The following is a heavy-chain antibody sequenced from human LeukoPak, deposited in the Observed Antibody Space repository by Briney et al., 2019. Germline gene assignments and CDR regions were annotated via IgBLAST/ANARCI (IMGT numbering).Heavy chain of an antibody. Sequence: SETLSLTCTVSGGSISSGNCYWGWIRQPPGKGLEWIGSIYYSGNTFYNPSLKSRVTISVDTSKNQFSLKLSSVTAADTAVYYCARGTKQQLAPWGQGTLVTVSS. J-gene: IGHJ5*02. V-gene: IGHV4-39*07. CDR1: GGSISSGNCY. CDR2: IYYSGNT. CDR3: ARGTKQQLAP. D-gene: IGHD6-13*01.